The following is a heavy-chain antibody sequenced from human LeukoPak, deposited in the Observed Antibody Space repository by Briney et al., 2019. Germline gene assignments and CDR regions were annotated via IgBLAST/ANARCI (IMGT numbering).Heavy chain of an antibody. J-gene: IGHJ4*02. V-gene: IGHV1-3*01. CDR3: ARDAASYDFWSGYSNIFDY. Sequence: ASVKVSCKASGYTFTSYAIHWVRQAPGQRLEWMGWISAGNGNTKYSQNFQGRVTFISNTSATTAFMELRSLRSDDTAVYYCARDAASYDFWSGYSNIFDYWGQGTLVTVSS. CDR2: ISAGNGNT. CDR1: GYTFTSYA. D-gene: IGHD3-3*01.